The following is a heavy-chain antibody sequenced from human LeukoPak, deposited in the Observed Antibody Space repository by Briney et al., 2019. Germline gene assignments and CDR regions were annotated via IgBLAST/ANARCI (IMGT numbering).Heavy chain of an antibody. CDR2: IYPGDSDT. CDR3: ARQSLYGDYGGDWFDP. Sequence: GESLQISCKGSGYSFTSYWIGWVRQMPGKGLAWMGIIYPGDSDTRYSPSFQGQVTISADKSISTAYLQWSSLKASDTAMYYCARQSLYGDYGGDWFDPWGQGTLVTVSS. V-gene: IGHV5-51*01. D-gene: IGHD4-17*01. J-gene: IGHJ5*02. CDR1: GYSFTSYW.